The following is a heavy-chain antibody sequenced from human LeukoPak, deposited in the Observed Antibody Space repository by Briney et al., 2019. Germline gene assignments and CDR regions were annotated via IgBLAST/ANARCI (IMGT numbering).Heavy chain of an antibody. Sequence: GASVKVSCKASGYTFTSYGISWVRQAPGQGLEWMGWISAYNGNTNYAQKLQGRVTMTTDTSTSTAYMELRSLRSDDTAVYYCARDQRITIFGVVIPQTNTPDYWGQGTLVTVSS. CDR3: ARDQRITIFGVVIPQTNTPDY. J-gene: IGHJ4*02. CDR1: GYTFTSYG. V-gene: IGHV1-18*01. CDR2: ISAYNGNT. D-gene: IGHD3-3*01.